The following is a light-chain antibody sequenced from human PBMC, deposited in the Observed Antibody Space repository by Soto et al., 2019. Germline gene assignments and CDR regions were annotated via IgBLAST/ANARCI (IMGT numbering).Light chain of an antibody. Sequence: QSALTQPASVSGSPGQSITISCTGTSSDIGTYTHASWYQQHPGKAPQLIIYEVSNRPSGLSDRFSASKSGNTASLTISGLQPEDEADYYCCSFTTSSTLVFGTGTKLTVL. V-gene: IGLV2-14*01. CDR2: EVS. CDR1: SSDIGTYTH. CDR3: CSFTTSSTLV. J-gene: IGLJ1*01.